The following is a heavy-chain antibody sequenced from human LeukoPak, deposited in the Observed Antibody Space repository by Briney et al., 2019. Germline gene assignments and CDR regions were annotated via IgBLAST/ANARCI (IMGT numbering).Heavy chain of an antibody. J-gene: IGHJ3*02. CDR1: GSTFSSYS. V-gene: IGHV3-21*01. CDR2: ISSSSSYI. D-gene: IGHD2-15*01. Sequence: PGGSLRLSCAASGSTFSSYSMNWVRQAPGKGLEWVSSISSSSSYIYYADSVKGRFTISRDNAKNSLYLQMNSLRAEDTAVYYCARDYCSGGSCYVDAFDIWGQGTMVTVSS. CDR3: ARDYCSGGSCYVDAFDI.